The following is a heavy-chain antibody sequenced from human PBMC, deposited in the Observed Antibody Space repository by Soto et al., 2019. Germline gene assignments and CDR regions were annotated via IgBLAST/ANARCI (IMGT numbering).Heavy chain of an antibody. CDR2: ISGSGGST. J-gene: IGHJ6*02. V-gene: IGHV3-23*01. CDR3: AKCSVAGTGGYYYYYYGMDV. D-gene: IGHD6-19*01. Sequence: GGSLRLSCAASGFTFSSYAMSWVRQSPGKGLEWVSAISGSGGSTYYADSVKGRFTISRENSKNTLYLQMNTLRAEDTAVYYCAKCSVAGTGGYYYYYYGMDVWGQGTTVTVS. CDR1: GFTFSSYA.